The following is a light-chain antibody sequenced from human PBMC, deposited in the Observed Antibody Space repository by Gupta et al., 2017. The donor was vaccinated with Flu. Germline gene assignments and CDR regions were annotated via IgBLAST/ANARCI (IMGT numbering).Light chain of an antibody. CDR2: GAS. V-gene: IGKV3-15*01. CDR3: QQYNNWPLT. Sequence: AVQPQKARHVPRLLIYGASTSATTIPARFSGSGSETEFTPTISSLQSEDFAVYFCQQYNNWPLTFAAGTKVAIK. J-gene: IGKJ4*01.